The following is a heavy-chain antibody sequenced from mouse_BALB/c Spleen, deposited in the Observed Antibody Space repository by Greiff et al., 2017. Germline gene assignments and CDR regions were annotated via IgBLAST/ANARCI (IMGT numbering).Heavy chain of an antibody. CDR3: AGDHGSYAMDY. D-gene: IGHD2-2*01. Sequence: EVQLMESGGGLVQPGGSLKLSCAASGFTFSSYGMSWVRQTPDKRLELVATINSNGGSTYYPDSVKGRFTISRDNAKNTLYLQMSSLKSEDTAMYYCAGDHGSYAMDYWGQGTSVTVSS. CDR1: GFTFSSYG. CDR2: INSNGGST. J-gene: IGHJ4*01. V-gene: IGHV5-6-3*01.